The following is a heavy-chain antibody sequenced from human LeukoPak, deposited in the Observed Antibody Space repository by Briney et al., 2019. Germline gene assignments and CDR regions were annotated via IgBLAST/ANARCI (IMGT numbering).Heavy chain of an antibody. D-gene: IGHD6-13*01. CDR2: ISSSSSYI. CDR1: GFNFSSYS. J-gene: IGHJ4*02. V-gene: IGHV3-21*01. CDR3: ARDLYLGIAPY. Sequence: PGGSLRLSCAASGFNFSSYSMNWLRQAPGKGLEWVSSISSSSSYIYYADSVKGRFTISRDNAKNSLYLQMNSLRAEDTAVYYCARDLYLGIAPYWGQGTLVTVSS.